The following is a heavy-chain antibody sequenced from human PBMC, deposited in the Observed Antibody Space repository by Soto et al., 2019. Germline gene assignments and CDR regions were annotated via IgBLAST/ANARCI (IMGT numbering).Heavy chain of an antibody. CDR1: GGTFSSYA. V-gene: IGHV1-69*01. Sequence: QVQLVQSGAEVKKPGSSVNVSCKASGGTFSSYAISWVRQAPGQGLEWMGGIIPIVGTANYAQNYQGRVTITADESTRTAYMELSSLRSDATAVYYCARSHSNYYYSTACGQGTLVTVSS. J-gene: IGHJ5*02. CDR2: IIPIVGTA. CDR3: ARSHSNYYYSTA. D-gene: IGHD3-22*01.